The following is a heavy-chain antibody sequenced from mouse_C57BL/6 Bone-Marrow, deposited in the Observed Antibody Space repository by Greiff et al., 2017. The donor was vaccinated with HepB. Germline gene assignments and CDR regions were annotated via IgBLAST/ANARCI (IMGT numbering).Heavy chain of an antibody. CDR1: GFSFTSYG. J-gene: IGHJ4*01. Sequence: VQLQESGPGLVQPSQSLTITCTASGFSFTSYGVHWVRQSPGKGLEWLGVIWSGGSTDYNAAFISRSSISKVNSKSQVFFKRNSMQADDTAKYCCAGPRWLLCAMCYWGKGTSVTAAS. CDR3: AGPRWLLCAMCY. CDR2: IWSGGST. D-gene: IGHD2-3*01. V-gene: IGHV2-2*01.